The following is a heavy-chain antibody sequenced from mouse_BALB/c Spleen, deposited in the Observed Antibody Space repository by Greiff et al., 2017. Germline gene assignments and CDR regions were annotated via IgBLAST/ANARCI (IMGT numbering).Heavy chain of an antibody. CDR3: ARGRTGTFAY. CDR2: ISYDGSN. V-gene: IGHV3-6*02. Sequence: EVQLQQSGPGLAKPSQSLSLTCSVTGYSITSGYYWNWIRQFPGNKLEWMGYISYDGSNNYNPSLKNRISITRDTSKNQFFLKLNSVTTEDTATYYCARGRTGTFAYWGQGTLVTVSA. J-gene: IGHJ3*01. D-gene: IGHD4-1*01. CDR1: GYSITSGYY.